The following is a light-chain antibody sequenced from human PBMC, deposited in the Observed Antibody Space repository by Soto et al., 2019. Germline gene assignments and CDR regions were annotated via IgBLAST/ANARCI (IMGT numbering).Light chain of an antibody. CDR3: AAWDDSLSGPV. CDR1: SSNIGSNY. CDR2: RNN. J-gene: IGLJ2*01. V-gene: IGLV1-47*01. Sequence: QSVLTQPPSASGTPGQRVTISCSGSSSNIGSNYAYWYQQLPGTAPKPLIYRNNQRPSGVPDRFSGSKSGTSASLAISGLRSEDEADYYCAAWDDSLSGPVFGGGTKVTVL.